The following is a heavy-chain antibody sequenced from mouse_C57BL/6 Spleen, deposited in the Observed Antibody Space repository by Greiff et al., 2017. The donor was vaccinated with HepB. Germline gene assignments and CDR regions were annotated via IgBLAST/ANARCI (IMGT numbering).Heavy chain of an antibody. J-gene: IGHJ2*01. D-gene: IGHD6-1*01. CDR1: GYTFTDYY. Sequence: QVQLQQSGAELVRPGASVKLSCKASGYTFTDYYINWVKQRPGQGLEWIARIYPGSGNTYYNEKFKGKATLTAEKSSSTAYMQLSSLTSEDSAVYFCARQPSNYFDYWGQGTTLTVSS. CDR2: IYPGSGNT. CDR3: ARQPSNYFDY. V-gene: IGHV1-76*01.